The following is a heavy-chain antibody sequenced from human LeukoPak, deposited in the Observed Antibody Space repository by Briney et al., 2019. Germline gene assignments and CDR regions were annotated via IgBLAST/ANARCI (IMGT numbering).Heavy chain of an antibody. Sequence: SETLSLTCTVSGGSISSYYWSWIRQPPGKGLEWIGYIYYSGSTNYNPSLKSRVTISVDTSKNQFSLKLSSVTAADTAVYYCARHRGYSYGYDAFDIWGQGTMVTVSS. D-gene: IGHD5-18*01. CDR2: IYYSGST. V-gene: IGHV4-59*08. J-gene: IGHJ3*02. CDR3: ARHRGYSYGYDAFDI. CDR1: GGSISSYY.